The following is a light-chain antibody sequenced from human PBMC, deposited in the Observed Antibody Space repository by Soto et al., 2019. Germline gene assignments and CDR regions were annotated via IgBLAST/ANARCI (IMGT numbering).Light chain of an antibody. CDR2: EVS. J-gene: IGLJ1*01. CDR3: SSYTSSTTLYV. CDR1: SSDVGGYNY. Sequence: QSVLSHPASVSWSPGQSITISCTGTSSDVGGYNYVSWYQQHPDKAPKLMIYEVSNRPSGVSNRFSGSKSGNTASLTISGLQAEDEADYYCSSYTSSTTLYVFGTGTKVTVL. V-gene: IGLV2-14*01.